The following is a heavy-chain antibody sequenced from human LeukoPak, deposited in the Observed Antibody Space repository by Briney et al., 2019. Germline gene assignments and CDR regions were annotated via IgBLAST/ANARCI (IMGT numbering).Heavy chain of an antibody. CDR3: ARDLWELTMTYPGVY. V-gene: IGHV3-30-3*01. D-gene: IGHD3-22*01. Sequence: PGGSLRLSCAASGFTFSSCTMHWVRQTPGKGLEWVAVISYDGNNKYYADSVKGRFSISRDNSKNTLYLQMNSLRAEDTAVYYCARDLWELTMTYPGVYWGQGTLVTVSS. CDR2: ISYDGNNK. J-gene: IGHJ4*02. CDR1: GFTFSSCT.